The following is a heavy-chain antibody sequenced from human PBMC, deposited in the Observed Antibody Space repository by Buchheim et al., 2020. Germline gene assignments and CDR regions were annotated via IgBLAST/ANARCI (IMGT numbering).Heavy chain of an antibody. D-gene: IGHD4-17*01. J-gene: IGHJ4*02. CDR2: IYYSGST. V-gene: IGHV4-59*08. CDR1: GGSISSYY. CDR3: ARRRDYGDYYFDY. Sequence: QVQLQESGPGLVKPSETLSLTCTVSGGSISSYYWSWIRQPPGKGLEWIGYIYYSGSTNYNPSLKSRVTISVDTSKNQFSLKLSSVTAADTAVYYCARRRDYGDYYFDYWGQGTL.